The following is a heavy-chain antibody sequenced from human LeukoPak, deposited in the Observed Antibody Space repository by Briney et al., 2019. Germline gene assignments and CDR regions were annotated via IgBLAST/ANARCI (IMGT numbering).Heavy chain of an antibody. CDR3: AGHGDYDAFDI. J-gene: IGHJ3*02. D-gene: IGHD4-17*01. V-gene: IGHV3-74*01. CDR2: INSVGSST. Sequence: PGGSLRLSCAASRVTFSNYWMHWVRQAPGKGLVWVSRINSVGSSTSYADSVRGRFTISRDNARNTLYLQMNSLRAEGTAVYYCAGHGDYDAFDIWGQGTMVTVSS. CDR1: RVTFSNYW.